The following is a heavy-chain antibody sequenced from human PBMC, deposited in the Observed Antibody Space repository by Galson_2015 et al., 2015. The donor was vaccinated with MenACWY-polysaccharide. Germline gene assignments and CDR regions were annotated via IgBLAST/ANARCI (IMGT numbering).Heavy chain of an antibody. D-gene: IGHD1-14*01. CDR3: ARVPTYQQAEGNWFVP. CDR2: IKQDGSEK. CDR1: GFTISNYW. Sequence: SLRLSCAVSGFTISNYWMYWVRQAPGKGLEWVANIKQDGSEKNYVGSVKGRFTISRDNAKDSLYLQMSSLRAEDTAVYYCARVPTYQQAEGNWFVPWGQGTPVTVSS. V-gene: IGHV3-7*03. J-gene: IGHJ5*02.